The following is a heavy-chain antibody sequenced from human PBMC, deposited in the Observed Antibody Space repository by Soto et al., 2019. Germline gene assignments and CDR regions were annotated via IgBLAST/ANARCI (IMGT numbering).Heavy chain of an antibody. CDR3: ARPASGGSRDAFDI. D-gene: IGHD2-15*01. CDR1: GYRFTGFW. Sequence: PGESLKISCKGSGYRFTGFWLNWVRQIPGKGLEWMGRIDPSDSFINYSPPFEGHVTISADKSISTAYLQWSSLQASDTAIYYCARPASGGSRDAFDIWGQGTVVTVSS. J-gene: IGHJ3*02. V-gene: IGHV5-10-1*01. CDR2: IDPSDSFI.